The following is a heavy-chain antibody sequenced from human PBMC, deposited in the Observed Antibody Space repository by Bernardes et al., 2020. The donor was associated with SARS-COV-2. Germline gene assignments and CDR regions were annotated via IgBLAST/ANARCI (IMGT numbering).Heavy chain of an antibody. D-gene: IGHD2-21*02. V-gene: IGHV4-39*01. CDR1: GGIIIINHSS. Sequence: LCLPCPVPGGIIIINHSSWDWIRQPPGKGLEWIGSIYSRGSSYYNPTRQSRVSESVEPSKNQFPLRLSFVSAADTAVYYCAGSSCCIDCYIGGLMSWDYGMDVWGPGTTVTVSS. CDR3: AGSSCCIDCYIGGLMSWDYGMDV. J-gene: IGHJ6*02. CDR2: IYSRGSS.